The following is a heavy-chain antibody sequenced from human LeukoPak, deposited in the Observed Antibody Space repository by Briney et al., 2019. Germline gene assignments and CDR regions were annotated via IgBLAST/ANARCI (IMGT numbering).Heavy chain of an antibody. Sequence: GGSLRLFCAASGFTFSDYSMNWVRQAPGRGLEWVSSIGGIGSYIYYADSVKGRFTISRDNAKNALYLQMNNLRAEDTAVYYCVRDLDWGQGTLVTVSS. CDR2: IGGIGSYI. CDR1: GFTFSDYS. V-gene: IGHV3-21*01. CDR3: VRDLD. J-gene: IGHJ4*02.